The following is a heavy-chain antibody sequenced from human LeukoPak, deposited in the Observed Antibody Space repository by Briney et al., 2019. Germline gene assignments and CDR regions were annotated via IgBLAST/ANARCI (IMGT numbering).Heavy chain of an antibody. V-gene: IGHV4-59*01. CDR2: VFSSGSS. J-gene: IGHJ6*02. CDR1: GDTSKTYY. Sequence: SETLSLNCTISGDTSKTYYWSWIPHPPGKGLGWIGYVFSSGSSNDDGYDPSRKRRATISVDPSQNQFCLKLNAVTAADTALYYCARAGHYGEYGLDVWGEGTKVTVSS. D-gene: IGHD4-17*01. CDR3: ARAGHYGEYGLDV.